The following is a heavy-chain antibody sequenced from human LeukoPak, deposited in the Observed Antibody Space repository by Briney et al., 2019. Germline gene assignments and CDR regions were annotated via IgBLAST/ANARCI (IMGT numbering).Heavy chain of an antibody. CDR3: ARRYCSSTSCYYCDY. CDR2: INANRGGT. J-gene: IGHJ4*02. Sequence: GPSVTVSFTASVYTFTNCYMHWVRRAPGQGLEWMGWINANRGGTNYAQRFQGRVTMTRDTPITTADMELSRLKSDDTAVYYCARRYCSSTSCYYCDYWGQGTLVTVSS. CDR1: VYTFTNCY. V-gene: IGHV1-2*02. D-gene: IGHD2-2*01.